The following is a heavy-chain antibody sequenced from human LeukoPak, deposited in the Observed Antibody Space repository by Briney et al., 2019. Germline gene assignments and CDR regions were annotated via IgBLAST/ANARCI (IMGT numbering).Heavy chain of an antibody. J-gene: IGHJ5*02. CDR3: TREITMIVVVITNWFDP. CDR1: GFTFSGSA. CDR2: IRSKANSYAT. Sequence: PGGSLRLSCAASGFTFSGSAMHWVRQASGKGLEWVGRIRSKANSYATAYAASVKGRFTISRDDSKNTAYLQMNSLKTEDTAVYYCTREITMIVVVITNWFDPWGQGTLVTVSS. V-gene: IGHV3-73*01. D-gene: IGHD3-22*01.